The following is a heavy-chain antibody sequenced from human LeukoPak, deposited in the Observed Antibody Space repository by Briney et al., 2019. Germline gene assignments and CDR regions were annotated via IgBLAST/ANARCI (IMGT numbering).Heavy chain of an antibody. CDR1: GDSFSSNSAA. CDR2: TYYRSKLYN. V-gene: IGHV6-1*01. CDR3: VRDRWFGELDV. Sequence: PSQTLSLTCAISGDSFSSNSAAWNWFRQSPLRGLEWLGRTYYRSKLYNDYAVTVKSRIIINPDTSKNQFSLQLNSVTPEDTAVYYCVRDRWFGELDVWGQGTTVTVSS. J-gene: IGHJ6*02. D-gene: IGHD3-10*01.